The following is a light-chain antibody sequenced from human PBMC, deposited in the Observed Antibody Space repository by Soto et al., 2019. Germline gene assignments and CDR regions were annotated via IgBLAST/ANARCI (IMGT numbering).Light chain of an antibody. CDR3: HQYGNSPWT. CDR2: GAS. V-gene: IGKV3-20*01. J-gene: IGKJ1*01. CDR1: QSGFSTY. Sequence: EIMLTQSPGTLSLSPGERATLSCRASQSGFSTYLAWFQQKPGQPPRLLIYGASSRATGVPDRFSGGGSGTDFTLTISRLETEELAVYYCHQYGNSPWTLGQGTKVEI.